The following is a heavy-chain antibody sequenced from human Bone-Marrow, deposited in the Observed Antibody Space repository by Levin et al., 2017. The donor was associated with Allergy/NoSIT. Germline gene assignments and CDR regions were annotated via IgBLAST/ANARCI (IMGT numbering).Heavy chain of an antibody. CDR1: GFSFNNYA. Sequence: GGSLRLSCAASGFSFNNYAMSWVRQAPGKGLEWVSALSDSGGSTYYTDYLKGRFTISRDNSRSTLYLQMISLRVEDTAIYYCARHPRYDGHDRGGFDYWGQGTLVTVSS. V-gene: IGHV3-23*01. CDR3: ARHPRYDGHDRGGFDY. J-gene: IGHJ4*02. CDR2: LSDSGGST. D-gene: IGHD5-12*01.